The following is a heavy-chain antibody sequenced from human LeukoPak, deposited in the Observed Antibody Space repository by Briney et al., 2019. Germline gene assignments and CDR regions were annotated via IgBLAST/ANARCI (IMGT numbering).Heavy chain of an antibody. D-gene: IGHD3-22*01. V-gene: IGHV4-39*01. CDR3: AILYYDSSGYVTFDI. CDR2: IYYSGST. J-gene: IGHJ3*02. Sequence: SETLSLTCTVSGGSISSYYWGWIRQPPGKGLEWIGSIYYSGSTYYNPSLKSRVAISVDTSKNQFSLKLSSVTAADTAVYYCAILYYDSSGYVTFDIWGQGTMVTVSS. CDR1: GGSISSYY.